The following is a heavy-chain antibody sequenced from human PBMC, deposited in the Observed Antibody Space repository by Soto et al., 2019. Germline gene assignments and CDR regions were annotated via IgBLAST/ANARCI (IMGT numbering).Heavy chain of an antibody. Sequence: ASVKVSCKATGYTFTSHYMHWVRQAPAQGLEWMGAINPSGGSTSYAQKSQGRVTMTRDTSTSTVYMEVSSLRSEDTAVYYCARDPGVVAGADYYHYYMDVWGKGTTVTVSS. CDR3: ARDPGVVAGADYYHYYMDV. V-gene: IGHV1-46*03. D-gene: IGHD6-19*01. CDR2: INPSGGST. CDR1: GYTFTSHY. J-gene: IGHJ6*03.